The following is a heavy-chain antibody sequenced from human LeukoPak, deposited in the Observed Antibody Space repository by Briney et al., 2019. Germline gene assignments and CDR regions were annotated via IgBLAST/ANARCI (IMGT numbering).Heavy chain of an antibody. V-gene: IGHV1-8*01. CDR1: GYTFTSYD. J-gene: IGHJ4*02. CDR3: ARDSSSSRRRFDY. CDR2: MNPNSGNT. Sequence: GASVKVSCKASGYTFTSYDINWVRQATGQGLEWMGWMNPNSGNTGYAQKFQGRVTMTRDTSISTAYMELSRLRSDDTAVYYCARDSSSSRRRFDYWGQGTLVTVSS. D-gene: IGHD6-6*01.